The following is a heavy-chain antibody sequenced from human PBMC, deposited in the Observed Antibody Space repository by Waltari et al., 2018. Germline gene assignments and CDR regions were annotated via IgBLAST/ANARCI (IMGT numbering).Heavy chain of an antibody. Sequence: QVQLQESGPGLVKPSETLSLTCAVSGYSISSGYYWGWIRQPPGKGLEWIGSIYHSGGTYYNPSLKSRVTISVDTSKNQFSLKLSSVTAADTAVYYCALVLMTTVTTYFQHWGQGTLVTVSS. D-gene: IGHD4-17*01. J-gene: IGHJ1*01. CDR1: GYSISSGYY. V-gene: IGHV4-38-2*01. CDR2: IYHSGGT. CDR3: ALVLMTTVTTYFQH.